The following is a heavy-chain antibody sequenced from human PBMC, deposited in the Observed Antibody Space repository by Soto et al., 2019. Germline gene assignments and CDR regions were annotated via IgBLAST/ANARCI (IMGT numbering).Heavy chain of an antibody. V-gene: IGHV3-30*06. D-gene: IGHD3-10*02. CDR1: GFIFSNYG. Sequence: QVQLVESGGGVVQPGRSLRLSCVGSGFIFSNYGMHWVRQAPGKCLEWVAFISYDGSDILYADSVKGRFTISRDNSKSTLFLHMNRPTAEDTAIYFCAIVRVADSALDHWGQGTLVTVSS. J-gene: IGHJ4*02. CDR2: ISYDGSDI. CDR3: AIVRVADSALDH.